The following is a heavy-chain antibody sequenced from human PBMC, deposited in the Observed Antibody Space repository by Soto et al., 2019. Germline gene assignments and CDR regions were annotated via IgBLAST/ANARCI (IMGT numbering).Heavy chain of an antibody. V-gene: IGHV3-30*03. Sequence: QVQLVESGGGVVQPGRSLRLSCAASGFTFSDYGIHWVRQAPGKGLEWVAVISFDGSNKYFADSVKGRFAISRDNSQNTLYLQMNSLRAEDTAVYQCARKVIPHINGFDTWGQGTMVTVSS. J-gene: IGHJ3*02. CDR2: ISFDGSNK. CDR1: GFTFSDYG. CDR3: ARKVIPHINGFDT. D-gene: IGHD4-4*01.